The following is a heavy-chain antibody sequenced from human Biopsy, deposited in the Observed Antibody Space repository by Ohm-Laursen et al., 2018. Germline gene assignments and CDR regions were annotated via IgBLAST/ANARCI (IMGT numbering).Heavy chain of an antibody. J-gene: IGHJ4*01. V-gene: IGHV1-69*06. CDR3: ASHVTYNFNGGLDY. Sequence: SVKVSCKSSRVTFSSYAVSWVRQAPGQGLEWMGGIIPMFGTTNYAQKFQGRLSITVDKSTTAAYLELSGLRSEDTAVYYCASHVTYNFNGGLDYWGHGTLVTVSS. CDR2: IIPMFGTT. D-gene: IGHD1-14*01. CDR1: RVTFSSYA.